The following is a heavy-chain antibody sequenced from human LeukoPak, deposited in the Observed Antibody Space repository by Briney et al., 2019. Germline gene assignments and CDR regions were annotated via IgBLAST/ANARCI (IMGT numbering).Heavy chain of an antibody. CDR2: ISSSGSTV. V-gene: IGHV3-11*04. D-gene: IGHD5-24*01. CDR3: ARGRRDGYNTWFDP. CDR1: GFTFSDYY. J-gene: IGHJ5*02. Sequence: PGGSLRLSCAASGFTFSDYYMSWIRQAPGKGLEWVSYISSSGSTVYYADSVKGRFTISRDNAKTSLYLQMNSLRAEDTAVYYCARGRRDGYNTWFDPWGQGTLVTVSS.